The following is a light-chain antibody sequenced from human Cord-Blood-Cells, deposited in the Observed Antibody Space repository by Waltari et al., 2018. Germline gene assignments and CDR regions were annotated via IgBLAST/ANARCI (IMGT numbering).Light chain of an antibody. CDR2: DVS. J-gene: IGLJ3*02. CDR3: SSYTSSSTWV. V-gene: IGLV2-14*01. CDR1: RRDDGSYNY. Sequence: QSALTQPASVSGSPGQPPPIPCTWTRRDDGSYNYGSWYQQHPGKAPKLMIYDVSKRPSGVSNRFSGSKSGNTASLTISGLQAEDEADYYCSSYTSSSTWVFGGGTKLTVL.